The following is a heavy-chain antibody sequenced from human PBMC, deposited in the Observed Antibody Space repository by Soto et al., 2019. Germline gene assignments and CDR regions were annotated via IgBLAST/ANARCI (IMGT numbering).Heavy chain of an antibody. CDR1: GGTFSSYA. J-gene: IGHJ6*02. D-gene: IGHD6-13*01. Sequence: SVKVSCKASGGTFSSYAISWVRQAPGQGLEWMGGIIPIFGTANYAQKFQGRVTITADESTSTAYMELSSLRSEDTAVYYCAREGGGIAAAGYGMDVLGQGTTVTVSS. V-gene: IGHV1-69*13. CDR3: AREGGGIAAAGYGMDV. CDR2: IIPIFGTA.